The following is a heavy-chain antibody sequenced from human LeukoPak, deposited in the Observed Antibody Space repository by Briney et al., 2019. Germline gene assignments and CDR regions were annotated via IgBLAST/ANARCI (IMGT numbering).Heavy chain of an antibody. CDR1: GLTFSSHA. D-gene: IGHD6-13*01. CDR2: ISGSGSRT. Sequence: GGSLRLSCAASGLTFSSHAMSWVRQAPGEGLEWVSAISGSGSRTYYADSVKGRFTISRDNSKNTLYLRINSLRVEDTAVYYCAKEVVESAAVDTVGFDPWGQGTVVIVSS. J-gene: IGHJ5*02. CDR3: AKEVVESAAVDTVGFDP. V-gene: IGHV3-23*01.